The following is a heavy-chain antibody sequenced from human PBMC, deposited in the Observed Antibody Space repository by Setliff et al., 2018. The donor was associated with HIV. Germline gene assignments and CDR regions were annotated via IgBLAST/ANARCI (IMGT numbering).Heavy chain of an antibody. Sequence: ASVKVSCKASGYTSTTYDINWVRQATGQRLEWMGRFSPGSGGTNFVSQKFQGRVTMTRDASTTTAYMEVNRLTSDDTAVYYCAKGQGPVDYWGQGTLVTVSS. V-gene: IGHV1-2*06. J-gene: IGHJ4*02. CDR1: GYTSTTYD. CDR2: FSPGSGGT. CDR3: AKGQGPVDY.